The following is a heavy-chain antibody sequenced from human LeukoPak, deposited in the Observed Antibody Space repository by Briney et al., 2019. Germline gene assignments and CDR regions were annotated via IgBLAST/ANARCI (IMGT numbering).Heavy chain of an antibody. CDR3: ARSGYYGSGSYYKPLLDFDY. CDR1: GYTFTSYD. V-gene: IGHV1-8*01. D-gene: IGHD3-10*01. Sequence: GASVKVSCKASGYTFTSYDINWVRQATGQGLEWMGWMNPNSGNTGYAQKFQGRVTMTRNTSISTAYMELSSLRSEDTAVYYCARSGYYGSGSYYKPLLDFDYWGQGTLVTVSS. CDR2: MNPNSGNT. J-gene: IGHJ4*02.